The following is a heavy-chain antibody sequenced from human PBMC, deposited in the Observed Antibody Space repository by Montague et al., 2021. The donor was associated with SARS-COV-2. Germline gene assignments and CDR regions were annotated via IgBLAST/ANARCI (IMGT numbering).Heavy chain of an antibody. Sequence: SETLSLTCAVYGGSFSDYYWSWIRQTPGKGLEWIGEINHSGSTNYNPSLKSRVTISVDTSKNRFSLELSSVTVADTAVYHCARTRYRDSGGYFSHDFWGQGTLVTVSS. CDR2: INHSGST. V-gene: IGHV4-34*01. CDR1: GGSFSDYY. CDR3: ARTRYRDSGGYFSHDF. D-gene: IGHD3-22*01. J-gene: IGHJ4*02.